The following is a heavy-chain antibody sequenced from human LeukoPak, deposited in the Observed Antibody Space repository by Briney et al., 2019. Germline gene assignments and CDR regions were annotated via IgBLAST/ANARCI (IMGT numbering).Heavy chain of an antibody. Sequence: PGGSLRLSCAAPQMTFSSYGMHWVRQAPGKGLEWVAVISYDGSNKYYADSVKGRFTISRDNSKNTLYLQMNSLRAEDTAAYYCAKDWLYDSSGYYPSYADYWGQGTLVTVSS. D-gene: IGHD3-22*01. CDR3: AKDWLYDSSGYYPSYADY. CDR1: QMTFSSYG. CDR2: ISYDGSNK. V-gene: IGHV3-30*18. J-gene: IGHJ4*02.